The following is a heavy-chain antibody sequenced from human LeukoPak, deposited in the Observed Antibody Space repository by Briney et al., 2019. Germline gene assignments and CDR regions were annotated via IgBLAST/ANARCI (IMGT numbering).Heavy chain of an antibody. CDR3: AKRGVVIRAIIVVGFHKEAYYFDY. Sequence: PGGSLRLSCAASGFTFKNYAMTWVRQAPGKGLEWVSGISGSGDNTYYADSDSVKGRFTISRDNPKNTLYLQMNSLRAEDTAVYFCAKRGVVIRAIIVVGFHKEAYYFDYWGRGALVTVSS. J-gene: IGHJ4*02. CDR1: GFTFKNYA. CDR2: ISGSGDNT. V-gene: IGHV3-23*01. D-gene: IGHD2-15*01.